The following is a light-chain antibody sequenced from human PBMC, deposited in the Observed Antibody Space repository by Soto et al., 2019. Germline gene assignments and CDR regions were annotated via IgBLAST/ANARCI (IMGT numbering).Light chain of an antibody. V-gene: IGKV3-11*01. CDR1: QSVCSY. Sequence: EIVLTQSPATLSLSPGERATLSCRASQSVCSYLAWYQQKPGQAPRLLIYDASNRATGIPARFSGSGSGTDFTLTISSLEPEDFAVYYCQQRSNWPVYTFGQGTKLEIK. CDR3: QQRSNWPVYT. J-gene: IGKJ2*01. CDR2: DAS.